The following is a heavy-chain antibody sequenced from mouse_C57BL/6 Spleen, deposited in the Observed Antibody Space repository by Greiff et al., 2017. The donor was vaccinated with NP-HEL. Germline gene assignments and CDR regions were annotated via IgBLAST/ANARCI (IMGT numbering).Heavy chain of an antibody. V-gene: IGHV1-9*01. D-gene: IGHD2-4*01. CDR3: ATRWGKNDYDYYYAMDY. CDR2: ILPGSGST. CDR1: GYTFTGYW. Sequence: VQLQQSGAELMKPGASVKLSCKATGYTFTGYWIEWVKQRPGHGLEWIGEILPGSGSTNYNEKFKGKATFTADTSSNTAYMQLSSLTTEDSAIYCCATRWGKNDYDYYYAMDYWGQGTSVTVSS. J-gene: IGHJ4*01.